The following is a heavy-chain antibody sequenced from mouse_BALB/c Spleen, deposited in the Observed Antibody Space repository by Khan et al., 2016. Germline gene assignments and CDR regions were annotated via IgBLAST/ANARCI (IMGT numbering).Heavy chain of an antibody. CDR2: ISYSGST. D-gene: IGHD1-1*01. CDR1: GYSITSDYA. V-gene: IGHV3-2*02. Sequence: QLEESGPGLVKPSQSLSLTCTVTGYSITSDYAWNWIRQFPGNKLEWMGYISYSGSTSYNPSLKSRISITRDTSKTQSFLQLNSVTTEDTAPYYFANERRIPYYGSFDYWGQGTTLTVSS. J-gene: IGHJ2*01. CDR3: ANERRIPYYGSFDY.